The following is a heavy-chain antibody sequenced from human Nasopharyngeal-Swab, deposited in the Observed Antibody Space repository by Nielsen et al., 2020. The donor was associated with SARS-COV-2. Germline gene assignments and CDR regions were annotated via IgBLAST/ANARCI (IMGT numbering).Heavy chain of an antibody. CDR2: INHSGST. J-gene: IGHJ2*01. CDR1: GGSFSGYY. D-gene: IGHD6-13*01. Sequence: SETLSLTCAVYGGSFSGYYWSWTRQPPGKGLEWIGEINHSGSTNYNPSLKSRVTISVDTSKNQFSLKLSSVTAADTAVYYCARGRYSSSWYGLIWYFDLWGRGTLVTVSS. V-gene: IGHV4-34*01. CDR3: ARGRYSSSWYGLIWYFDL.